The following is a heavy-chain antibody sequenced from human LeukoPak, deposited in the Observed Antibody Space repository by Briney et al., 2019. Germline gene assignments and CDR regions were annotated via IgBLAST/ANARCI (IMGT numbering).Heavy chain of an antibody. Sequence: PSETLSLTCAVYGGSFSGYYWSWIRQPPGKGLEWIAEINHSGSTNYNPSLKSRVTISVDTSKNQFSLKLSSVTAADTAVYYCAKRKTYYDYVWGSYRYMDPFDYWGQGTPVTVSS. D-gene: IGHD3-16*02. CDR2: INHSGST. V-gene: IGHV4-34*01. CDR1: GGSFSGYY. J-gene: IGHJ4*02. CDR3: AKRKTYYDYVWGSYRYMDPFDY.